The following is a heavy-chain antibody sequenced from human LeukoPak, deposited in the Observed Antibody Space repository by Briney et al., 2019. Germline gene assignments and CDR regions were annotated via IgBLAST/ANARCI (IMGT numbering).Heavy chain of an antibody. CDR3: ARRVTGTTNFDY. D-gene: IGHD1-7*01. CDR2: IYPADSDT. Sequence: GESLKISCEAPGYRFPSYWIGWVRQMPGKGLEWMGIIYPADSDTRYSPAFRGQVTISADKSINTAYLQWSSLKASDTAMYFCARRVTGTTNFDYWGQGTLVTVSS. V-gene: IGHV5-51*01. J-gene: IGHJ4*02. CDR1: GYRFPSYW.